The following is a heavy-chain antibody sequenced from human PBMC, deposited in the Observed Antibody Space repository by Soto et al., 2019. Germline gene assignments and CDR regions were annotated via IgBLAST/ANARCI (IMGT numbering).Heavy chain of an antibody. Sequence: PGGSLRLSGAASGFTFSSYAMHWVRQAPGKGLEWVAVMSYDGSNKYYADSVKGRFTISRDNSKNTLYLQMNSLRAEDTAVYYCARFKGCSGGSCYPYFDYWGQGTLVTVSS. J-gene: IGHJ4*02. V-gene: IGHV3-30-3*01. CDR3: ARFKGCSGGSCYPYFDY. CDR1: GFTFSSYA. CDR2: MSYDGSNK. D-gene: IGHD2-15*01.